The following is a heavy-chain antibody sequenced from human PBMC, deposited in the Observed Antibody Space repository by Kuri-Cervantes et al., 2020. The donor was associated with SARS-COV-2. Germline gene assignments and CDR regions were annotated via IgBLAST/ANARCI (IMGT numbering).Heavy chain of an antibody. V-gene: IGHV1-46*01. J-gene: IGHJ6*02. Sequence: ASVKVSCKPSGYTFTTYYIHWVRQAPGQGLEWMGIINPSGGGTSYAQKFQGRVAVTRDTPTSTVYMELSSLRSEDTAVYYCARDPTTVTTGIGMDVWGQGTTVTVSS. CDR2: INPSGGGT. CDR1: GYTFTTYY. D-gene: IGHD4-17*01. CDR3: ARDPTTVTTGIGMDV.